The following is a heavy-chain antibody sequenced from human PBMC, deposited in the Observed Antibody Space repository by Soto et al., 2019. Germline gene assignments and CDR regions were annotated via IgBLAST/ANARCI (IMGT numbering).Heavy chain of an antibody. J-gene: IGHJ6*02. CDR3: ARYQGSTGSKGMDV. Sequence: SVKVSCNGAGYAFSSYGISWERHAPGQGLEWMGWISAYNGNTNYVQKLQGRVTMTTDTSTSTAYMELRSLRSDDTAVYYCARYQGSTGSKGMDVWGQGTTVTVSS. CDR2: ISAYNGNT. D-gene: IGHD2-2*01. V-gene: IGHV1-18*01. CDR1: GYAFSSYG.